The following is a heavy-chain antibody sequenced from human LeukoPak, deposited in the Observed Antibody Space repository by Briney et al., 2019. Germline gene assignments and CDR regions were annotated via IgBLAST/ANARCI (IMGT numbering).Heavy chain of an antibody. CDR3: AKGSADVRPYYFDY. CDR2: ITTAGTT. CDR1: AFIFSNYA. V-gene: IGHV3-23*01. D-gene: IGHD2-15*01. J-gene: IGHJ4*02. Sequence: GGSLRLSCAASAFIFSNYAMSWVRQTPGKGLEWVSSITTAGTTYYADSVKGRFTTSRDTSKNTLVLQMTNLRAEDTAVYYCAKGSADVRPYYFDYWGQGTLVTVSS.